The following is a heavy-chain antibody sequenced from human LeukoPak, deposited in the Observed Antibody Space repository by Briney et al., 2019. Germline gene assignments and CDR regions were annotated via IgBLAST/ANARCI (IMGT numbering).Heavy chain of an antibody. D-gene: IGHD3-22*01. J-gene: IGHJ4*02. CDR2: IYYSGST. CDR3: ARVRVSSGHHPWYFDY. Sequence: SENLSLTCTVSGGSISSYYWSWIRQSPGKGLEWIGYIYYSGSTDYNPSLKSRVTISVDTSKNQFSLKLSSVTAADTAVYYCARVRVSSGHHPWYFDYWGQGTLVTVTS. CDR1: GGSISSYY. V-gene: IGHV4-59*01.